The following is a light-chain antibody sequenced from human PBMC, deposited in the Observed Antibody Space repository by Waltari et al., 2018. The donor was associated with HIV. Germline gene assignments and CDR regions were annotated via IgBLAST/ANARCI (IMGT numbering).Light chain of an antibody. CDR3: QQYNNWPRT. CDR2: GAS. Sequence: EIVMTQSPVTLSVSPGERATLPCRASQSISGNLAWYQQKPGQAPRLLIYGASTRATGIPARFSGSGSVTDVTLTISSLQSEDFAVDYCQQYNNWPRTFGQGTKLEIK. J-gene: IGKJ2*01. CDR1: QSISGN. V-gene: IGKV3-15*01.